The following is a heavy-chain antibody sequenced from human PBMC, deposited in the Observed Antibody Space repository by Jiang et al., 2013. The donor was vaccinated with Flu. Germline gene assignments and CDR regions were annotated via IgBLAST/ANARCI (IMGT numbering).Heavy chain of an antibody. V-gene: IGHV5-51*01. CDR3: AVGSEYGSGSYYTFFDY. CDR2: IYPGDSDT. Sequence: QMPGKGLEWMGIIYPGDSDTRYSPSFQGQVTISADKSISTAYLQWSSLKASDTAMYYCAVGSEYGSGSYYTFFDYWGQGTLVTVSS. J-gene: IGHJ4*02. D-gene: IGHD3-10*01.